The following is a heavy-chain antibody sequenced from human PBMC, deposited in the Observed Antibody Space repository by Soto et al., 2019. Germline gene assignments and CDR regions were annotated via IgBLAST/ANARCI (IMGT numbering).Heavy chain of an antibody. Sequence: GGSLRLSCAASGFTFSSYAMSWVRQAPGKGLEWVSAISGSGGSTYYADSVKGRFTISRDNSKNTLYLQMNSLRAEDTAVYYCANLGGYCSSTSCYAGVYYYGMAFWAQRTTVTVSS. CDR2: ISGSGGST. CDR3: ANLGGYCSSTSCYAGVYYYGMAF. D-gene: IGHD2-2*01. CDR1: GFTFSSYA. V-gene: IGHV3-23*01. J-gene: IGHJ6*01.